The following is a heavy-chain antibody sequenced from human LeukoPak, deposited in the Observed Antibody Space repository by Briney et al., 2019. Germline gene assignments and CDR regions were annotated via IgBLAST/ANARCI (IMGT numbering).Heavy chain of an antibody. CDR3: ATVMISVYSSAFNWFDP. CDR1: GFSFIGYY. V-gene: IGHV1-2*02. J-gene: IGHJ5*02. D-gene: IGHD6-19*01. Sequence: ASVKVSCKASGFSFIGYYIHWVRQAPGQGLEWMGWINRNNGGTNYAQKFQGRVTMTRDTSISTAYMELSRLRFDDTAVYYCATVMISVYSSAFNWFDPWGQGTLVTVSS. CDR2: INRNNGGT.